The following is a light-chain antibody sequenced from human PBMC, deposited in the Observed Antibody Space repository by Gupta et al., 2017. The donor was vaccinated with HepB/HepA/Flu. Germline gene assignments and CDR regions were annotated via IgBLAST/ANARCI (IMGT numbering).Light chain of an antibody. CDR2: DVN. CDR1: SSDVGGYKD. J-gene: IGLJ2*01. Sequence: QSALSQPASASGSPGQSITISCTGTSSDVGGYKDVSWYQQHPGKATKLMIYDVNNRPSGVSNRFSGSKSGNTASLTISGLQAEDEADYYCSSHTSRNTVVFGGGTTLTVL. CDR3: SSHTSRNTVV. V-gene: IGLV2-14*01.